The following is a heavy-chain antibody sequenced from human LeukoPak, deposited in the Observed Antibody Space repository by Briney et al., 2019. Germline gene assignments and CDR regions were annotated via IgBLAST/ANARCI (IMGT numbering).Heavy chain of an antibody. Sequence: PSETLSLTCAVYGGSFSGYYWSWIRQPPGKGLEWSGEINHSGSTNYNPSLKSRVTISVDTSKNQFSLKLSSVTAADTAVYYCARSYYDSSGYYYASGAFDIWGQGTMVTVSS. CDR2: INHSGST. D-gene: IGHD3-22*01. CDR3: ARSYYDSSGYYYASGAFDI. J-gene: IGHJ3*02. V-gene: IGHV4-34*01. CDR1: GGSFSGYY.